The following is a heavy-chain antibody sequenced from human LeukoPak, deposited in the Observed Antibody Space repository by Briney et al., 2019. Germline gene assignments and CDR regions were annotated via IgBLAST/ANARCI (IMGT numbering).Heavy chain of an antibody. CDR2: IRHDGSSK. CDR3: AKGYLGLCTGGTCFHFDY. D-gene: IGHD2-15*01. CDR1: GFTFSNYG. V-gene: IGHV3-30*02. J-gene: IGHJ4*02. Sequence: PGGSLRLSCAASGFTFSNYGMHWVRQPPGKGLEWVAFIRHDGSSKLYADSVKGRFTISRDSSKNEMYLQMDSLRDEDTALYYCAKGYLGLCTGGTCFHFDYWGQGTLVTVSS.